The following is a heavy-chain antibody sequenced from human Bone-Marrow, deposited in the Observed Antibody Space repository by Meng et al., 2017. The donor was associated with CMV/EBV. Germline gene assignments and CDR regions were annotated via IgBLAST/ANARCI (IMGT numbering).Heavy chain of an antibody. J-gene: IGHJ4*02. CDR1: GFTFSSYW. CDR3: SRDSQGHLGIGYFDY. D-gene: IGHD7-27*01. CDR2: IKQDGSEK. V-gene: IGHV3-7*01. Sequence: GESLKISCAASGFTFSSYWMSWVRQAPGKGLEWVANIKQDGSEKYYVDSVKGRFTISRDNAKNSLYLQMNSLRAEDTAVYYCSRDSQGHLGIGYFDYWGQGTLVTVSS.